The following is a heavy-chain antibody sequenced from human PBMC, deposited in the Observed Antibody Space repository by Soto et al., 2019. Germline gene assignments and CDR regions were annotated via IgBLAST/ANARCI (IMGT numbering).Heavy chain of an antibody. Sequence: PCGSLRLSCEASGFIFTTNSINFFRHFPWKCLQWLSSISSSGTFKSYGDSVKGRFTISRDNAKNSLFLQMNNLSGEDTGLYYCARDPPHGGTSSWDADSWGTGTLVTVSS. J-gene: IGHJ4*02. CDR1: GFIFTTNS. CDR2: ISSSGTFK. V-gene: IGHV3-21*01. D-gene: IGHD2-15*01. CDR3: ARDPPHGGTSSWDADS.